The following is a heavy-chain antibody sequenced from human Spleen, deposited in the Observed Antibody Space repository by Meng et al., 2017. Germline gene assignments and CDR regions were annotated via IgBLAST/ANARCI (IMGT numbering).Heavy chain of an antibody. Sequence: ASVKVSCKASGYTFTNYYIHWVRQAPGQGLEWMGMINPSNGFTTYAQKFQGRVTMTGDTSTSTVYMELSSLRSEDTAVYYCAREGQYYDILTGYYTSFWFDPWGQGTLVTVSS. V-gene: IGHV1-46*01. CDR3: AREGQYYDILTGYYTSFWFDP. CDR1: GYTFTNYY. J-gene: IGHJ5*02. CDR2: INPSNGFT. D-gene: IGHD3-9*01.